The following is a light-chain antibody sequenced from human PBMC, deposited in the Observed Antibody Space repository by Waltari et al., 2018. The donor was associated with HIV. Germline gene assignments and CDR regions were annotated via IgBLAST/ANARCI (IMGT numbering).Light chain of an antibody. J-gene: IGLJ2*01. CDR1: TSVVGDYVF. V-gene: IGLV2-14*03. CDR3: SSYAASTNNPVV. Sequence: QSALTQPASVSCPPRQSITISCAGTTSVVGDYVFSSCYQHPPGKAPKLVIYDVIRRPPGVSRRFSGSKSGNTASLTISGLQAADEADYFCSSYAASTNNPVVFGGGTRLTVL. CDR2: DVI.